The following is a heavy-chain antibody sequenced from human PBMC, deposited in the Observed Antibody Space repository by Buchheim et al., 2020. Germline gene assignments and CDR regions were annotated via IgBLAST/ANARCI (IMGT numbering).Heavy chain of an antibody. V-gene: IGHV3-33*01. CDR1: GFTFSSYG. J-gene: IGHJ6*02. CDR2: IWYDGSNK. D-gene: IGHD5-18*01. CDR3: ARERIQLSSYYYGMDV. Sequence: QVQLVESGGGVVQPGRSLRLSCAASGFTFSSYGMHWVRQAPGKGLEWVAVIWYDGSNKYYADSVKGRFTISRDNSKNTLYLQMNSLRAEDTAVYYCARERIQLSSYYYGMDVWGHETTVTVS.